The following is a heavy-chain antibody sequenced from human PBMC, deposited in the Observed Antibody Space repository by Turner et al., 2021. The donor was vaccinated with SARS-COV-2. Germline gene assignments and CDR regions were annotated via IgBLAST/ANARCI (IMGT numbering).Heavy chain of an antibody. Sequence: QVQLQESGPGLLKPSETLSVTCNVSGGSINSDLWSWIRQPPGKGLEWIGYIYYRGSTNYNPARKIRVTMSVDTSKNQFSLRLTSVTAADTAMYYCARELRFYCFDPWGHGTLVTVS. D-gene: IGHD3-3*01. CDR2: IYYRGST. J-gene: IGHJ5*02. CDR1: GGSINSDL. V-gene: IGHV4-59*01. CDR3: ARELRFYCFDP.